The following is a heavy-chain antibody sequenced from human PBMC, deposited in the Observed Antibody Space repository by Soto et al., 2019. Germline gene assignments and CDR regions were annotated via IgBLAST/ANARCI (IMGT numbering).Heavy chain of an antibody. Sequence: QVQLQESGPGLVKPSQTLSLTCTVSGGSISSGDYYWSWIRQPPGKGLEWIGYIYYSGSTYYNPSLKSRVTISVDTSKNQFSLKLSSVTAADTAVYYCARVKPGITYYHGMDVWGQGTTVTVSS. J-gene: IGHJ6*02. CDR2: IYYSGST. CDR3: ARVKPGITYYHGMDV. D-gene: IGHD3-10*01. V-gene: IGHV4-30-4*01. CDR1: GGSISSGDYY.